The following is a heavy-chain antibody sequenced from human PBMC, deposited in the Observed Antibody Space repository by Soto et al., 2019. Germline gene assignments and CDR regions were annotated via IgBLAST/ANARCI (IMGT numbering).Heavy chain of an antibody. D-gene: IGHD5-18*01. CDR1: GFTFSSYA. Sequence: QVQLVESGGGVVQPGRSLRLSCAASGFTFSSYAMHWVRQAPGKGLEWVAVISYDGSNKYYADSVKGRFTISRDNSKNTLYLQMNSLRAEETAVYYCARGIKLWFYDYWGQGTLVTVSS. CDR3: ARGIKLWFYDY. V-gene: IGHV3-30-3*01. J-gene: IGHJ4*02. CDR2: ISYDGSNK.